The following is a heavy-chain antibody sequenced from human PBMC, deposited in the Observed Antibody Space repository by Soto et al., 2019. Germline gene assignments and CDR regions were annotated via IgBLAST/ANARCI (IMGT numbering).Heavy chain of an antibody. CDR1: GGSISSGSFY. V-gene: IGHV4-39*01. CDR3: ARPRTLSGSYVLD. Sequence: PSETLSLTCTVSGGSISSGSFYWGWIRQPPGKGLEWIGSIYYSGSTYYNPSLKSRVTISVDTSKNQFSLKLSSVTAADTAVYYCARPRTLSGSYVLDWGQGTLVTVSS. CDR2: IYYSGST. J-gene: IGHJ4*02. D-gene: IGHD1-26*01.